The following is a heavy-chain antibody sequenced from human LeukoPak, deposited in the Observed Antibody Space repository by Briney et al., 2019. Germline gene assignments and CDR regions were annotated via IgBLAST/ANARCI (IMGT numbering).Heavy chain of an antibody. J-gene: IGHJ6*02. Sequence: EASVKVSCKASGGTFSSYTISWVRQAPGQGLEWMGRIIPILGIANYAQKFQGRVTITADKSTSTAYMELGSLRSEDTAVYYCAREPYDSSGYYSLYYYYGMDVWGQGTAVTVSS. CDR2: IIPILGIA. D-gene: IGHD3-22*01. CDR1: GGTFSSYT. V-gene: IGHV1-69*02. CDR3: AREPYDSSGYYSLYYYYGMDV.